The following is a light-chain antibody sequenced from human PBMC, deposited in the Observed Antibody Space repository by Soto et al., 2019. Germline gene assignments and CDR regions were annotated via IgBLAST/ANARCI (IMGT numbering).Light chain of an antibody. J-gene: IGKJ1*01. CDR2: GAF. CDR1: PSVTNY. Sequence: EIVVRQSPATLSLSPGERATLSCRASPSVTNYLAWYQQKPGQAPRLLIYGAFNRATGIPARFSGSGSGADFTLTISRLEPEDFAVYYCQQYGSFGQGTKVDNK. V-gene: IGKV3-11*01. CDR3: QQYGS.